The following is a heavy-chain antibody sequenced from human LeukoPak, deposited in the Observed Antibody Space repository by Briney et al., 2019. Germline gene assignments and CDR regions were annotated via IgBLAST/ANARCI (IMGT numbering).Heavy chain of an antibody. D-gene: IGHD1-14*01. J-gene: IGHJ4*02. Sequence: GGSLRLSRAASGFTFSSYWMHWVRQAPGKGLEWVSAISGSGGSTYYADSVKGRFTISRDNSKNTLYLQMNSLRAEDTAVYYCAKFPGGRYGPPGWGQGTLVTVSS. V-gene: IGHV3-23*01. CDR2: ISGSGGST. CDR3: AKFPGGRYGPPG. CDR1: GFTFSSYW.